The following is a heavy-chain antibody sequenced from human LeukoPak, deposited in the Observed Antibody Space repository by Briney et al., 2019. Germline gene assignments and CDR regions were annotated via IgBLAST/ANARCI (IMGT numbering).Heavy chain of an antibody. CDR3: ARGGYSGTYYFDY. CDR1: GFTFDDYG. D-gene: IGHD1-26*01. Sequence: PGGSLRLSCAASGFTFDDYGMSWVRQAPGKGLEWVSGINWIGGSTGYADSVKGRFTISRDNAKNSLYLQMNSLTAEDTAVYYCARGGYSGTYYFDYWGQGTLVTVSS. V-gene: IGHV3-20*04. CDR2: INWIGGST. J-gene: IGHJ4*02.